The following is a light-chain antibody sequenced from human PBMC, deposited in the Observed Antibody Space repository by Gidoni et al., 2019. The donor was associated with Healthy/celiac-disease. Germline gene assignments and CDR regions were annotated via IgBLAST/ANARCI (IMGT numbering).Light chain of an antibody. J-gene: IGKJ3*01. CDR1: QSVSSSY. V-gene: IGKV3-20*01. Sequence: EIVLTQSPGTLSLSPGERATLSCRASQSVSSSYLAWYQQKPGQAHRLLIYGASSRATGIPDRFSGSGSVTDFTLTISRLEPEDFAVYYCQQYGSSPFTFXPXTKVDIK. CDR3: QQYGSSPFT. CDR2: GAS.